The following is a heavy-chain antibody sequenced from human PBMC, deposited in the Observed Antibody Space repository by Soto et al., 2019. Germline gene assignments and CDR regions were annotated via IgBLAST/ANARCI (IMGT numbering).Heavy chain of an antibody. Sequence: LSCASSGFPFSSYGMHWVRQAPGKGLEWVAVISYDGSNKYYADSVKGRFTISRDNSKNTLYLQMNSLRAEDMAVYYCAKDRRVADYYYYGMDVWGQGTTVTVCS. V-gene: IGHV3-30*18. D-gene: IGHD2-15*01. CDR1: GFPFSSYG. CDR2: ISYDGSNK. CDR3: AKDRRVADYYYYGMDV. J-gene: IGHJ6*02.